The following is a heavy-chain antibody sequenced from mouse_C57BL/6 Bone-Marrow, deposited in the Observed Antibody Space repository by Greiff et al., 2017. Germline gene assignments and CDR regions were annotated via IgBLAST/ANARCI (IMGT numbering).Heavy chain of an antibody. CDR1: GYTFTSYW. Sequence: QVQLQQPGAELVMPGASVKLSCKASGYTFTSYWMHWVKQRPGQGLEWIGEIDPSDSYTNYNQKFKGKSTLTVDKSSSTAYMQLSSLTSEDSAVYYCVVFYYDYDSWFAYWGQGTLVTVSA. J-gene: IGHJ3*01. CDR3: VVFYYDYDSWFAY. D-gene: IGHD2-4*01. V-gene: IGHV1-69*01. CDR2: IDPSDSYT.